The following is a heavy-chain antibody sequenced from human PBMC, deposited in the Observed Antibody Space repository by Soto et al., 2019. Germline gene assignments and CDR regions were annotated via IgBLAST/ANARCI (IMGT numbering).Heavy chain of an antibody. D-gene: IGHD6-6*01. Sequence: SETLSLTCTVSGGSISSYYWSWIRQPPGKGLEWIGYIYYSGSTNYNPSLKSRVTISVDTSKNQFSLKLSSVTAADTAVYYCARESSSSTWKFFDYWGQGTMVTV. CDR2: IYYSGST. V-gene: IGHV4-59*01. CDR1: GGSISSYY. CDR3: ARESSSSTWKFFDY. J-gene: IGHJ4*02.